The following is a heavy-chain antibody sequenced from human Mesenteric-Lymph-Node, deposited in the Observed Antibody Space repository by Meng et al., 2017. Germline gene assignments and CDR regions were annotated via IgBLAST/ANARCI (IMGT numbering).Heavy chain of an antibody. J-gene: IGHJ4*02. V-gene: IGHV3-11*01. D-gene: IGHD4-17*01. CDR3: TTDLSLRSPFDY. Sequence: QVQVVESGGGLVKPGGSLRLSCAASGFTFSDYYMSWIRQAPGKGLEWVSYISSSGSTIYYADSVKGRFTISRDDSKNTLYLQMNSLKTEDTAVYYCTTDLSLRSPFDYWGQGTLVTVSS. CDR1: GFTFSDYY. CDR2: ISSSGSTI.